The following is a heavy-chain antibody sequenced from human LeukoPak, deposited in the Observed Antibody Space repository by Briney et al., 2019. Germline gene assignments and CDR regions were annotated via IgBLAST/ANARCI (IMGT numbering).Heavy chain of an antibody. D-gene: IGHD3-22*01. J-gene: IGHJ4*02. CDR1: GFTFSSYG. Sequence: PGRSLRLSCAASGFTFSSYGMHWVRQAPGKGLEWVAVIRYDGSNKYYADSVKGRFTISRDNSKNTLYLQMNSLRAEDTAVYYCAKDRVVYYYDSSGIDYWGQGTLVTVSS. CDR3: AKDRVVYYYDSSGIDY. V-gene: IGHV3-33*06. CDR2: IRYDGSNK.